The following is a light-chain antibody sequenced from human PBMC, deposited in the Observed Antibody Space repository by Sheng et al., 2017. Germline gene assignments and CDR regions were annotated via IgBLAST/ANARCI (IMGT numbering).Light chain of an antibody. CDR1: QSISSW. CDR3: QQYNSTTPLT. CDR2: KAS. V-gene: IGKV1-5*03. Sequence: DIQMTQSPFTLSASVGDRVTITCRASQSISSWLAWYQQKPGKAPKLLIYKASSLESGVPSRFSGSGSGTEFTLTISSLQPDDFATYYCQQYNSTTPLTFGGGTKVEIQ. J-gene: IGKJ4*01.